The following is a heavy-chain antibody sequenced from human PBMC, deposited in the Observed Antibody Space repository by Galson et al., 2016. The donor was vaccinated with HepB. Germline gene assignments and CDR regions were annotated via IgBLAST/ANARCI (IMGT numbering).Heavy chain of an antibody. CDR3: AKDQLIVVVPAAGNWFGP. V-gene: IGHV3-7*03. Sequence: SLRLSCAASGFTFTNYAMSWVRQAPGKGLEWVASINEGGSEKYFVDSVKGRFTISRDNAKMSLFLQMSSLTAEDTAIYYCAKDQLIVVVPAAGNWFGPWGPRTQVTVSP. D-gene: IGHD2-2*01. CDR2: INEGGSEK. J-gene: IGHJ5*02. CDR1: GFTFTNYA.